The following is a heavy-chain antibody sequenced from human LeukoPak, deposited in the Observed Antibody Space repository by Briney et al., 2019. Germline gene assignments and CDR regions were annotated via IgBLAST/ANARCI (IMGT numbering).Heavy chain of an antibody. CDR2: IYYSGST. CDR1: GGSISSGDYY. J-gene: IGHJ4*02. Sequence: SQTLSLTCTVSGGSISSGDYYWSWIRQPPGKGLEWIGYIYYSGSTYYNPSLKSRVTISVDTSKNQFSLKLSSVTAADTAVYYCARHAHGLVGASDFDYWGQGTLVTVSS. CDR3: ARHAHGLVGASDFDY. V-gene: IGHV4-30-4*01. D-gene: IGHD1-26*01.